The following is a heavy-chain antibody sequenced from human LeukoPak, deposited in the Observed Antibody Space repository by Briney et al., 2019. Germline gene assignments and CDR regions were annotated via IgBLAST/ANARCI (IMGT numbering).Heavy chain of an antibody. CDR3: AREPYGVHFDY. CDR2: IYTSGST. CDR1: GVSISSYY. J-gene: IGHJ4*02. D-gene: IGHD4-17*01. Sequence: PSETLSLTCTASGVSISSYYWSWVRQPAGKGLEWVGRIYTSGSTNYNPSLKSRVTISVDKSKNQFSLKLSSVTAADAAVYYCAREPYGVHFDYWGQGTLVTVSS. V-gene: IGHV4-4*07.